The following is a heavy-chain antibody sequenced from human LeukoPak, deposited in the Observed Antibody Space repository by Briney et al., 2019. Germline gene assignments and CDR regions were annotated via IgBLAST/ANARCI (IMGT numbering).Heavy chain of an antibody. CDR1: GYTFTSYG. J-gene: IGHJ4*02. Sequence: ASVKVSCKASGYTFTSYGISWVRQAPGQGLEWMGWISAYNGNTNYAQKLQGRVTMTTDTSTSTAYMELRSLRSDDTAVYYCARVAPPNDYGDYWGYFDYWGQGTLVTVSP. V-gene: IGHV1-18*04. CDR2: ISAYNGNT. D-gene: IGHD4-17*01. CDR3: ARVAPPNDYGDYWGYFDY.